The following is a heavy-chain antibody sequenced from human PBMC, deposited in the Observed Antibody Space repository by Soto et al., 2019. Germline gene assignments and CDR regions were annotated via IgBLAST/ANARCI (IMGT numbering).Heavy chain of an antibody. CDR1: GYIFTNND. V-gene: IGHV1-8*01. CDR2: MNPGSGDT. Sequence: ASVKVSCKASGYIFTNNDVSWVRQATGQGLEWMGWMNPGSGDTGYAQKFQGRVTMTRNISIATAYMELSSLRADDTAIYYCARMASVGSSKWFDPCGQGTLVTVSS. CDR3: ARMASVGSSKWFDP. J-gene: IGHJ5*02. D-gene: IGHD3-10*01.